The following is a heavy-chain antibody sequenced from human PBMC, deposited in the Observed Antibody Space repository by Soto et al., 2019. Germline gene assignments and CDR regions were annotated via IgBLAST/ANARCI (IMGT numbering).Heavy chain of an antibody. CDR3: AGQLWFGELLSSYYYYYYGMDV. Sequence: SVKVSCKASGGTFSSYAISWVRQAPGQGLEWMGGITPIFGTANYAQKFQGRVTITADESTSTAYMELSSLRSEDTAVYYCAGQLWFGELLSSYYYYYYGMDVWGQGTTVTVSS. CDR2: ITPIFGTA. CDR1: GGTFSSYA. V-gene: IGHV1-69*13. J-gene: IGHJ6*02. D-gene: IGHD3-10*01.